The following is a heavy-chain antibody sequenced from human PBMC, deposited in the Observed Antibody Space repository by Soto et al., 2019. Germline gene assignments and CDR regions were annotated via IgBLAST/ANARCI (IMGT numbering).Heavy chain of an antibody. V-gene: IGHV6-1*01. J-gene: IGHJ4*02. CDR3: ARDYYDSSGYYRYYFDY. Sequence: KQSPTLSLTCAISGDSVSSNSAAWHWIRQSPSRGLEWLGRTYYRSKWYNDYAVSVKSRITINPDTSKNQFSLQLNSVTPEDTAVYYCARDYYDSSGYYRYYFDYWGQGTLVTVSS. D-gene: IGHD3-22*01. CDR2: TYYRSKWYN. CDR1: GDSVSSNSAA.